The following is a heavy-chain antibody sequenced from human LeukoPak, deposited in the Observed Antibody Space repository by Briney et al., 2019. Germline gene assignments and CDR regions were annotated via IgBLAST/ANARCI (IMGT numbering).Heavy chain of an antibody. Sequence: GGSLRLSCAASGFNFSPYSMNWVRQAPGKGLEWLSYISDKSDAIYYADSVKGRFTISRDNAKNSLYLHMNSLRDGDTAVYYCARDKPAGYCVDYWGQGALVTVSS. CDR3: ARDKPAGYCVDY. CDR1: GFNFSPYS. D-gene: IGHD3-9*01. CDR2: ISDKSDAI. V-gene: IGHV3-48*02. J-gene: IGHJ4*02.